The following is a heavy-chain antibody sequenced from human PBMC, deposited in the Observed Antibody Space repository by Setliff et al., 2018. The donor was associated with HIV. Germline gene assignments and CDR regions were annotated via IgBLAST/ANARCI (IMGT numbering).Heavy chain of an antibody. CDR1: GYTFTGYY. CDR2: ITPNSGGT. Sequence: GASVKVFCKASGYTFTGYYMHWVRQAPGQGLEWMGWITPNSGGTNYAQKFQGRVTMTRDTSISTAYMELSRLRSDDTAVYYCARDHGMWVYGGNVLLREYFLHWGQGTLVTVSS. J-gene: IGHJ1*01. V-gene: IGHV1-2*02. CDR3: ARDHGMWVYGGNVLLREYFLH. D-gene: IGHD4-17*01.